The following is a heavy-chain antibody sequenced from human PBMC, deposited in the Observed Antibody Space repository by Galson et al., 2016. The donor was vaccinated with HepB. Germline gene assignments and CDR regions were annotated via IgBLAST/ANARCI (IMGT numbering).Heavy chain of an antibody. CDR2: IYPGDSDT. CDR3: ARSVVMDSGDACNI. V-gene: IGHV5-51*01. Sequence: QSGAEVKKPGESLKISCKGSGYSFANYWIGWVRQMPGKGLEWMGIIYPGDSDTRYNPSFQGQVTISADKSIRTASLQWSSLKASDTAMYYCARSVVMDSGDACNIWGQGTMVTVSS. CDR1: GYSFANYW. J-gene: IGHJ3*02. D-gene: IGHD2-21*01.